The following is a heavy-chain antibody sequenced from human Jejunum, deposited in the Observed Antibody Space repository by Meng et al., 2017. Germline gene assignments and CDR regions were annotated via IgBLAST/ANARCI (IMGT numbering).Heavy chain of an antibody. J-gene: IGHJ5*02. CDR2: ISYSGST. Sequence: QVQLQEPGPGLVKPSQTLSLTCTVSGGSISRGFSYWNWIRQHPGKGLEWIGYISYSGSTYYNPSLKSRVTISLDTSKNQFSLNLSSVTAADTAVYYCARDRFSSGSSNWFDPWGQGTLVTVSS. CDR3: ARDRFSSGSSNWFDP. D-gene: IGHD3-10*01. V-gene: IGHV4-31*03. CDR1: GGSISRGFSY.